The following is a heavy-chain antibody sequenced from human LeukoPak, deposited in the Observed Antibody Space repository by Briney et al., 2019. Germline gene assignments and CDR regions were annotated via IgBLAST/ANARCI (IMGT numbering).Heavy chain of an antibody. D-gene: IGHD3-10*01. Sequence: SETLSLTCTVSGGSISSYYWSWIRQPPGKGLEWIGSIYYSGSTYYNPSLKSRVTISVDTSKNPFSLKLSSVTAADTAVYYCASLWFGGSPDHSPPWGQGTLVTVSS. J-gene: IGHJ5*02. V-gene: IGHV4-39*01. CDR3: ASLWFGGSPDHSPP. CDR2: IYYSGST. CDR1: GGSISSYY.